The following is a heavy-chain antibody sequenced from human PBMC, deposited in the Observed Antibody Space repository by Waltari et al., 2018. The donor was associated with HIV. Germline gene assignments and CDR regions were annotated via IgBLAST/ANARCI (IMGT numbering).Heavy chain of an antibody. D-gene: IGHD3-16*01. V-gene: IGHV3-74*01. CDR1: GFTFRTYW. J-gene: IGHJ6*02. CDR2: IHNEGSRT. Sequence: EVQLVESGGVLVQPGGSLRLSCAASGFTFRTYWMHWVRQGPGKGLVRGSGIHNEGSRTSYADSVKGRFTISRDNAKNTLFLQMNSLRVEDTAVYYCTRDGGGHPFVGYGMDVWGQGTTVTVSS. CDR3: TRDGGGHPFVGYGMDV.